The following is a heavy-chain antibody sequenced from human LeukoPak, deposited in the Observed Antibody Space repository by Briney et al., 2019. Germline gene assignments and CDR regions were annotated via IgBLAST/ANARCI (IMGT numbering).Heavy chain of an antibody. D-gene: IGHD6-13*01. CDR2: ISWNSGSI. V-gene: IGHV3-9*01. CDR1: GFTFDDYA. CDR3: AVAAAGFDY. J-gene: IGHJ4*02. Sequence: GRSLRLSCAASGFTFDDYAMHWVRQAPGKGLEWVSGISWNSGSIGYADSVEGRFTISRDNAKNSLYLQMNSLRAEDTALYYCAVAAAGFDYWGQGTLVTVSS.